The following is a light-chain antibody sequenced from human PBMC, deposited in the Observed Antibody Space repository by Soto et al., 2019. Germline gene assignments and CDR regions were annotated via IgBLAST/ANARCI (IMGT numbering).Light chain of an antibody. CDR3: CSYAGSSTFDVV. CDR1: SSDVGSYNL. V-gene: IGLV2-23*02. J-gene: IGLJ2*01. CDR2: EVS. Sequence: QSALTQPASVSGSPGQSITISCTGTSSDVGSYNLVSWYQQHPGKAPKLMIYEVSKRPSGVSNRFSGYKSGKTASLTISGLQAEDEADYYCCSYAGSSTFDVVFGGGTKLPVL.